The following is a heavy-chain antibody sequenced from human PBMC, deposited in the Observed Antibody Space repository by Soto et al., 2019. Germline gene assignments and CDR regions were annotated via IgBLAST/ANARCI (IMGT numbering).Heavy chain of an antibody. CDR3: AREYSSGWYPWGWFDP. CDR2: ISAYNGNT. V-gene: IGHV1-18*04. J-gene: IGHJ5*02. CDR1: GYTFTSYC. Sequence: ASVKVSCKASGYTFTSYCISWVRQAPGQGLEWMGWISAYNGNTNYAQKLQGRVTMTTDTSTSTAYMELRSLRSDDTAVYYCAREYSSGWYPWGWFDPWGQGTLVTVSS. D-gene: IGHD6-19*01.